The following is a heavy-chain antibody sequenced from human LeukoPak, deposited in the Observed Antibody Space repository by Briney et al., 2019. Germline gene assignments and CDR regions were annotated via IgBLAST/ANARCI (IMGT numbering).Heavy chain of an antibody. D-gene: IGHD6-13*01. CDR2: ISSSSSTI. Sequence: GGSLRLSCAASGFTFSSYSMNWVRQAPGKGLEWVSYISSSSSTIYYADSVKGRFTISRDNAKNSLYLQMNSLRAEDTAVYYCARTREQQLVDAFDIWGQGTMVTVSS. J-gene: IGHJ3*02. CDR1: GFTFSSYS. CDR3: ARTREQQLVDAFDI. V-gene: IGHV3-48*04.